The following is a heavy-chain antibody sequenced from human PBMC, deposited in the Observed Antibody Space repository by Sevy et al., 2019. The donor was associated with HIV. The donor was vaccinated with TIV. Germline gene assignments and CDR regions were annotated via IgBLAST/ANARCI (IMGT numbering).Heavy chain of an antibody. Sequence: GGSLRLSCTASGFISSPYRMHWVRQAPGKGLVWVSRINPDGSITSYAHAVKGRFTISRDNAKNTLYLQMNSLRAEDTAVYYCAKAGYYYDSSGYNWFDPWGQGTLVTVSS. J-gene: IGHJ5*02. CDR1: GFISSPYR. V-gene: IGHV3-74*01. D-gene: IGHD3-22*01. CDR3: AKAGYYYDSSGYNWFDP. CDR2: INPDGSIT.